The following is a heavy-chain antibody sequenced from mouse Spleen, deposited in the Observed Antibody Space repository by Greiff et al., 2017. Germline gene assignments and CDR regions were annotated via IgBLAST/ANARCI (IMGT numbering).Heavy chain of an antibody. Sequence: SGFTFSSYAMSWVRQTPEKRLEWVATISSGGGNTYYPDSVKGRFTISRDNAKNTLYLQMSSLKSEDTAMYYCAIYQLYFDYWGQGTTLTVSS. V-gene: IGHV5-9*04. D-gene: IGHD2-1*01. CDR2: ISSGGGNT. CDR3: AIYQLYFDY. CDR1: GFTFSSYA. J-gene: IGHJ2*01.